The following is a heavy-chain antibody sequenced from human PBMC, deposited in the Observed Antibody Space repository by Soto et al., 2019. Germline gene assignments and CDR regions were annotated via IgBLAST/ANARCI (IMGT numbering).Heavy chain of an antibody. J-gene: IGHJ4*02. Sequence: PSETLSLPCSVSGGSIGSSGYCWGWIRQPPGKGLEWIGSIYYSGSTYYNPSLKSRVTISVDTSKNQFSLKLSSVTAEDTAVYYCTSLIVGNNIDYCDYWGQGTLVTVSS. CDR2: IYYSGST. V-gene: IGHV4-39*01. D-gene: IGHD1-26*01. CDR1: GGSIGSSGYC. CDR3: TSLIVGNNIDYCDY.